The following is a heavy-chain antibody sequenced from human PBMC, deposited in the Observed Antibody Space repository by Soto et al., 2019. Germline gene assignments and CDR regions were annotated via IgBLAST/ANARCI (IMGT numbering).Heavy chain of an antibody. CDR1: GDTFNIYT. CDR3: ATNGSSVVLDS. CDR2: IFAMFGSP. Sequence: GASVKVSCKASGDTFNIYTLNWVRQAPGQGLEWMGGIFAMFGSPHNAEKFQHRLTITADDSTTTVYMELSDLRSEDTAVYYCATNGSSVVLDSWGQGTLVTSPQ. D-gene: IGHD3-10*01. V-gene: IGHV1-69*13. J-gene: IGHJ4*02.